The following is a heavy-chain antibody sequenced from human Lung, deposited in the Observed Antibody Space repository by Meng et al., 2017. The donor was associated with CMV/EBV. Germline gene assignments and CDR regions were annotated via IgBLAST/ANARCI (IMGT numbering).Heavy chain of an antibody. D-gene: IGHD3-3*01. CDR2: INHSGST. CDR1: GGSFSGYY. Sequence: SXTLSLXCAVYGGSFSGYYWSWIRQPPGKGLEWIGEINHSGSTNYNPSLKSRVTISVDTSKNQFSLKLSSVTAADTAVYYCARDWNDFWSGYYGGMDVWGQGTTVTVSS. J-gene: IGHJ6*02. CDR3: ARDWNDFWSGYYGGMDV. V-gene: IGHV4-34*01.